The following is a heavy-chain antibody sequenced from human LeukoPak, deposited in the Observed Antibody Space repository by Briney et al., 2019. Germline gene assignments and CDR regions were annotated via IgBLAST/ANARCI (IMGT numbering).Heavy chain of an antibody. J-gene: IGHJ4*02. CDR1: GFTFSNYA. CDR3: ARSDYDSSGYSFDY. D-gene: IGHD3-22*01. CDR2: IKKDGSEK. V-gene: IGHV3-7*01. Sequence: PGGSLRFSCAASGFTFSNYAMSWVRKAPGKGLEWVANIKKDGSEKYYVDSVKGRFTISRDNAKTSLYLQMNSLRAEDTAVYYCARSDYDSSGYSFDYWGQGTLVTVSS.